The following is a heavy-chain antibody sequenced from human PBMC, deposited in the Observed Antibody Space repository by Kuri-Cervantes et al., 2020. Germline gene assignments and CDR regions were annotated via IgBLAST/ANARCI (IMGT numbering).Heavy chain of an antibody. J-gene: IGHJ4*02. D-gene: IGHD3-22*01. Sequence: GESLKISCAASGFTVSSNYMSWVRQGPGKGLEWVSVIYSGGDTYYADSVRGRFTISRDNSKNTLYLQMNSLRAEDTAVYYCAKTATTHYYDSSGYYEDYWGQGTLVTVSS. CDR3: AKTATTHYYDSSGYYEDY. CDR1: GFTVSSNY. CDR2: IYSGGDT. V-gene: IGHV3-53*05.